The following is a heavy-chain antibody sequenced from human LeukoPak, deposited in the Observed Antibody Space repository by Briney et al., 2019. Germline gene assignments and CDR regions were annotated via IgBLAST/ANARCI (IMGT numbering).Heavy chain of an antibody. CDR1: GFTFDDYA. Sequence: GRSLRLSCAASGFTFDDYAMHWVRQAPGKGLEWVSGISWNSGSIGYADSVKGRFTISRDNAKNSLYLQMNSLRAEDTALYYCAKENIAAAGSSGFDYWGQGTLVTVSS. J-gene: IGHJ4*02. V-gene: IGHV3-9*01. CDR2: ISWNSGSI. D-gene: IGHD6-13*01. CDR3: AKENIAAAGSSGFDY.